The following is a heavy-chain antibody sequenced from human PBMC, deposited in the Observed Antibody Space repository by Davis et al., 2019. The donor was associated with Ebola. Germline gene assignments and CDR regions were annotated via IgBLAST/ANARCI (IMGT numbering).Heavy chain of an antibody. CDR2: ISISSAFI. J-gene: IGHJ4*02. CDR3: ARTTGIDY. CDR1: AFSFSTYT. D-gene: IGHD4-17*01. V-gene: IGHV3-21*01. Sequence: GGSLRLSCAASAFSFSTYTMTWVRQAPGKGLEWVSSISISSAFIYYADSVKGRFTVSRDNAKNSLSLQMDSLRVEDTAVYYCARTTGIDYWGQGTLVTVSS.